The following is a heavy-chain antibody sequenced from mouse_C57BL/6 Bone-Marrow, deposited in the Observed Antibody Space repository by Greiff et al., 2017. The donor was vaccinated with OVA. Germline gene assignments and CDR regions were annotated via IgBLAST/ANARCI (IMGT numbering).Heavy chain of an antibody. CDR1: GSPFPGSW. J-gene: IGHJ1*03. CDR3: ARSSKDPPWYFDV. Sequence: QVQLQQSGAELMKPGASVKLSCKATGSPFPGSWIEWVKQRPGHGLEWIGEILPGSGSTNSTENFKGKATFNADTSSNTAYMQLSSLTTEDSAIYYCARSSKDPPWYFDVWGTGTTVTVSS. CDR2: ILPGSGST. V-gene: IGHV1-9*01.